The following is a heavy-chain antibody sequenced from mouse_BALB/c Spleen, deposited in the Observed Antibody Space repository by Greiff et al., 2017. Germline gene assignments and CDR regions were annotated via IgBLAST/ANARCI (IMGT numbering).Heavy chain of an antibody. CDR1: GYTFTSYW. CDR3: ARQYGNYAMDY. J-gene: IGHJ4*01. D-gene: IGHD2-10*02. CDR2: IYPGDGDT. Sequence: QVQLQQSGAELARPGASVKLSCKASGYTFTSYWMQWVKQRPGQGLEWIGAIYPGDGDTRYTQKFKGKATLTADKSSSTAYMQLSSLASEDSAVYYCARQYGNYAMDYWGQGTSVTVSS. V-gene: IGHV1-87*01.